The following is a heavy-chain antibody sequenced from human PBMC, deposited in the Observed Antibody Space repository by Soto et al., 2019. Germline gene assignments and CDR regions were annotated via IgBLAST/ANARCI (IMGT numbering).Heavy chain of an antibody. CDR2: IYYSGST. D-gene: IGHD3-3*01. V-gene: IGHV4-31*03. CDR1: GGAISSGGYY. CDR3: ARGSDFWSGHKPGDYYYYGMDV. J-gene: IGHJ6*02. Sequence: KTSETLSLTCTVSGGAISSGGYYWSWIRQHPGKGLEWIGYIYYSGSTYYNPSLKSRVTISVDTSKNQFSLKLSSVTAADTAVYYCARGSDFWSGHKPGDYYYYGMDVWGQGTTVTVSS.